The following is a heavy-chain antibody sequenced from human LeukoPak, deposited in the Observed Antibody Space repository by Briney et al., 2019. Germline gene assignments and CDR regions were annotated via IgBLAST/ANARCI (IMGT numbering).Heavy chain of an antibody. D-gene: IGHD6-19*01. J-gene: IGHJ4*02. V-gene: IGHV3-23*01. Sequence: GGSLRLSCAASGFTFSSYAMSWVRQAPGKGLEWVSAISGSGGSTYYADSVKGRFTISRDNSKNTLYLQMNSLRAEDTAVYYCAKGSSSKAAVAGTFDYWGQGTLVTISS. CDR2: ISGSGGST. CDR3: AKGSSSKAAVAGTFDY. CDR1: GFTFSSYA.